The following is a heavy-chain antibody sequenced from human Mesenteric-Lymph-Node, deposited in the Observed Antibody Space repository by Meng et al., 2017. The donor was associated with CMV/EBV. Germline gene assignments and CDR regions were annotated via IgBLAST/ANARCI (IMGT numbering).Heavy chain of an antibody. CDR2: IHYSGST. J-gene: IGHJ6*02. CDR3: ATVAVGSTPFYGMDV. CDR1: GGSIRSYY. D-gene: IGHD2-15*01. V-gene: IGHV4-59*01. Sequence: GSLRLSCTVSGGSIRSYYWSWIRQPPGKGLEWIGYIHYSGSTSQNPSLKSRVNMSVDTSKNQISLKLNSMTAADTAVYYCATVAVGSTPFYGMDVWGQGTTVTVSS.